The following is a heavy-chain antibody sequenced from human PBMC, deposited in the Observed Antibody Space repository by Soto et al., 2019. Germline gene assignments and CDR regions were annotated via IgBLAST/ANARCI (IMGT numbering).Heavy chain of an antibody. CDR2: INAANGDT. CDR1: GDTFTSYG. CDR3: VFWHVTARGIRWLDP. J-gene: IGHJ5*02. V-gene: IGHV1-3*01. D-gene: IGHD3-3*02. Sequence: ASVKVSCKASGDTFTSYGIHWVRQAPGQRLEWMGWINAANGDTKYSPKFQGRVTIARDTSASTAYMELSSLRSEDTAVYYCVFWHVTARGIRWLDPWGQGTLVTVSS.